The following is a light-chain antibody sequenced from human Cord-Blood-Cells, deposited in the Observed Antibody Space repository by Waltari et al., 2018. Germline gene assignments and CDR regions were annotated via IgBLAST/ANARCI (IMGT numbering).Light chain of an antibody. CDR2: AAS. Sequence: DIVLKRSPATLSLSRVERATLSCMASQSVSSYLAWHQQKPGQAPRLLIYAASNRATGIPARFSGSGSGTDFTLTISSLEPEDFAVYYCQQGSNWLTFGGGTQVEIK. CDR3: QQGSNWLT. J-gene: IGKJ4*01. CDR1: QSVSSY. V-gene: IGKV3-11*01.